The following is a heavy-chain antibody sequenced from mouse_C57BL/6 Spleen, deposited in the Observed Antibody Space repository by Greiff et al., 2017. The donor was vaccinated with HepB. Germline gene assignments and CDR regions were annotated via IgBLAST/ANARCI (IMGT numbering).Heavy chain of an antibody. J-gene: IGHJ3*01. CDR3: ARPGGYYEAWFAY. CDR1: GYAFSSYW. Sequence: VQLQQSGAELVKPGASVKISCKASGYAFSSYWMNWVKQRPGKGLEWIGQIYPGDGDTNYNGKFKGKATLTADKSSSTAYMQLSSLTSEDSAVYFCARPGGYYEAWFAYWGQGTLVTVSA. D-gene: IGHD2-3*01. CDR2: IYPGDGDT. V-gene: IGHV1-80*01.